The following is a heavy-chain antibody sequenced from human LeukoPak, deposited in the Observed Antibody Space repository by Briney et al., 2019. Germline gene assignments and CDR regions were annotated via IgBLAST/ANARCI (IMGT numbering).Heavy chain of an antibody. CDR2: IHYSGNT. D-gene: IGHD3-22*01. Sequence: SETLSLTCTVSGGSISSSNYYWDWLRQPPGKGLEWIGSIHYSGNTYYNPSLKSRVTISVDTSKNQFSLKLTSVTAADTAVYYCARPTFASYSSGYHYWGQGTLVTVSS. V-gene: IGHV4-39*01. J-gene: IGHJ4*02. CDR3: ARPTFASYSSGYHY. CDR1: GGSISSSNYY.